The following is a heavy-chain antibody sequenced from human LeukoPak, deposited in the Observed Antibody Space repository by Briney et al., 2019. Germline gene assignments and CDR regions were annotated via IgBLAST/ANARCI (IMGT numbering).Heavy chain of an antibody. J-gene: IGHJ5*02. CDR1: GFTFSSYE. V-gene: IGHV3-48*03. D-gene: IGHD3-3*01. Sequence: GGSLRLSCAASGFTFSSYEMNWVRQAPGKGLEWVSYISSSGSTIYYADSVKGRFTISRDNAKNSLYLQMNSLRAEDTAVYYCARDHHDFWSGYPNKNWFDPWGQGTLVTVSS. CDR3: ARDHHDFWSGYPNKNWFDP. CDR2: ISSSGSTI.